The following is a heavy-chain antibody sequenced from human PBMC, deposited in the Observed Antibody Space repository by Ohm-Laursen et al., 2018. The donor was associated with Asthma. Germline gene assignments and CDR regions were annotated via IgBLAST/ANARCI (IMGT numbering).Heavy chain of an antibody. CDR2: ISYDGTST. J-gene: IGHJ4*02. V-gene: IGHV3-30*03. Sequence: SLRLSCAASGFTFSDYGSHWVRQAPGKGLEWVAVISYDGTSTYYPDSVKGRFTISRDNSRNTLYLQMNSLTAEDTAVYYCARDPPVTTVTTGEYFDYWGQGTLVTVSS. CDR3: ARDPPVTTVTTGEYFDY. D-gene: IGHD4-17*01. CDR1: GFTFSDYG.